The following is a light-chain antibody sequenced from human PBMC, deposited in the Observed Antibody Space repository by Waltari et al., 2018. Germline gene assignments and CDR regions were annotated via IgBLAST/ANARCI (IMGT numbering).Light chain of an antibody. CDR1: QSVLYSSNNKNF. CDR2: GAS. CDR3: QQYHSIPIT. V-gene: IGKV4-1*01. Sequence: DIVMPQSPQSLTVSLGVRATINCKSSQSVLYSSNNKNFLGWYQQKPGQPPKLLIYGASIRESGVPDRFNGSGSGTDFTLTINSLQAEDVAIYYCQQYHSIPITFGQGTRLEIK. J-gene: IGKJ5*01.